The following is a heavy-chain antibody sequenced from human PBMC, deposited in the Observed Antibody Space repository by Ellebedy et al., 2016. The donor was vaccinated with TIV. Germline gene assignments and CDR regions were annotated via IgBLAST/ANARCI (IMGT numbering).Heavy chain of an antibody. Sequence: SETLSLTXAVSGDSINSGDWWSWVRPTPGKGLEWIGEIYYSGIANYNPSLKSRVRMSVDESKNHFSLNVESLTAADTAVYYCARELRGNYFDSWGQGTLVTVSS. J-gene: IGHJ4*02. CDR3: ARELRGNYFDS. CDR2: IYYSGIA. CDR1: GDSINSGDW. V-gene: IGHV4-4*02. D-gene: IGHD3-10*01.